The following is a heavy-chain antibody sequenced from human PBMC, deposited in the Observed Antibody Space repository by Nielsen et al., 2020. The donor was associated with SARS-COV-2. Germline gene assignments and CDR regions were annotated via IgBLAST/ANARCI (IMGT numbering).Heavy chain of an antibody. Sequence: GGSLRLSCAASGFTFSSYAMSWVRQAPGKGLEWVSAISGSGGSTYYADSVKGRFTISRDNSKNTLYLQTNSLRAEDTAVYYCAKDPSKIVPAATRSDYWGQGTLVTVSS. J-gene: IGHJ4*02. CDR2: ISGSGGST. D-gene: IGHD2-2*01. CDR1: GFTFSSYA. V-gene: IGHV3-23*01. CDR3: AKDPSKIVPAATRSDY.